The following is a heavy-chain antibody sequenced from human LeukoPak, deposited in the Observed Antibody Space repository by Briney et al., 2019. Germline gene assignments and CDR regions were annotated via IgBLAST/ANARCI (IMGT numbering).Heavy chain of an antibody. CDR3: AKDRSCSGYFDY. D-gene: IGHD3-10*02. J-gene: IGHJ4*02. CDR1: GFTFSSHA. V-gene: IGHV3-23*01. Sequence: PGGSLRLSCAASGFTFSSHAMSWVRQAPGKGLEWVSRISSGGGTTDYTDSVKGRFTISRDTSKNTLYLQMNSLRAEDTAVYYCAKDRSCSGYFDYWGQGTLVTVSS. CDR2: ISSGGGTT.